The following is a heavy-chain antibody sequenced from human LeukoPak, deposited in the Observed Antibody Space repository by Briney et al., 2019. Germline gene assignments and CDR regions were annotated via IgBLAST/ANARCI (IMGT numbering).Heavy chain of an antibody. J-gene: IGHJ4*02. D-gene: IGHD6-19*01. CDR2: ISRSGEST. Sequence: GGTLRLSCAASGFTFSGFAMSWIRQAPGKGLEWVSSISRSGESTFYADSVRGRFTISRDNSKNTVSLQMESLRAEDTALYYCAKGPWLAYPYYFDYWGQGTLVTVSS. CDR3: AKGPWLAYPYYFDY. V-gene: IGHV3-23*01. CDR1: GFTFSGFA.